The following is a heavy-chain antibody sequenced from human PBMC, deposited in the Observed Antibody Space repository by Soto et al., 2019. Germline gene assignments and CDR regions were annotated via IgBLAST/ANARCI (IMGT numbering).Heavy chain of an antibody. V-gene: IGHV3-74*01. CDR3: ARGIRNYYGVDV. D-gene: IGHD4-17*01. CDR1: GFTFSSYW. CDR2: INSDWSST. J-gene: IGHJ6*02. Sequence: EVQLVESGGGLVQPGGSLRLSCAASGFTFSSYWMHWVRQPPGKGLVWVSRINSDWSSTSYADSVKGRFTISRDNAKNTLYLQMSSLRAEDTAVYYCARGIRNYYGVDVWGQGTTVTVSS.